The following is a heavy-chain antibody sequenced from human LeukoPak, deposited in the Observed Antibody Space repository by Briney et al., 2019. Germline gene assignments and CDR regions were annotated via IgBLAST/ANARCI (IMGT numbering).Heavy chain of an antibody. CDR2: ISYDGNDK. CDR3: ARELYDDGESWFDP. J-gene: IGHJ5*02. V-gene: IGHV3-30*04. D-gene: IGHD4-17*01. Sequence: GGSLRLSCAASGFTFRTYGMHWLRQAPGKGPEWVTFISYDGNDKKYGASVKGRFTVSRDNLKNFLYLQMNSLRVGDTAMYYCARELYDDGESWFDPWGQGTLVTVSS. CDR1: GFTFRTYG.